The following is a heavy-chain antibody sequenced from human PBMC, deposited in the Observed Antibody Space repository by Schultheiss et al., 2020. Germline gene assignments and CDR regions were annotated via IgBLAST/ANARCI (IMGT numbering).Heavy chain of an antibody. CDR1: GFTFSSYA. CDR3: ARDMVADSMRFYMDV. D-gene: IGHD5-12*01. Sequence: GESLKISCAASGFTFSSYAMHWVRQAPGKGLEWVAVISYDGSNKYYADSVKGRFTISRDNSKNTLYLQMNSLRAEDTAVYYCARDMVADSMRFYMDVWGKGTTVTVSS. J-gene: IGHJ6*03. V-gene: IGHV3-30-3*01. CDR2: ISYDGSNK.